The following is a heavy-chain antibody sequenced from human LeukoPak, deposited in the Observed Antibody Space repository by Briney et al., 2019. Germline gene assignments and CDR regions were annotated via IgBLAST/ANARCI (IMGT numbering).Heavy chain of an antibody. Sequence: GGSLRLSCAASGFTFSSYWMSWVRQAPGKGLERVANIKQDGSGKFYVDSVKGRFTISRDNAKNSLYLQMNSLRAEDTAVYYCARGGAMQSPADYWGQGTLVTVSS. V-gene: IGHV3-7*03. D-gene: IGHD3-16*01. J-gene: IGHJ4*02. CDR3: ARGGAMQSPADY. CDR1: GFTFSSYW. CDR2: IKQDGSGK.